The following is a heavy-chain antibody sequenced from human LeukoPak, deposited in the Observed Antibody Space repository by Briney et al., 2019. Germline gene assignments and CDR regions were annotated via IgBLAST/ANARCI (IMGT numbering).Heavy chain of an antibody. CDR2: IYYSGST. D-gene: IGHD3-16*01. CDR3: ARAVISFGGAVAKGFDC. Sequence: PSETLSLTCTVFGGSFSSYYWSWIRQPPGKGLEWVGYIYYSGSTDYNPSLKSRVTMSLDTSKNQFSLNLSSVTAADTAVYYCARAVISFGGAVAKGFDCWGQGTLVTVSS. CDR1: GGSFSSYY. J-gene: IGHJ4*02. V-gene: IGHV4-59*01.